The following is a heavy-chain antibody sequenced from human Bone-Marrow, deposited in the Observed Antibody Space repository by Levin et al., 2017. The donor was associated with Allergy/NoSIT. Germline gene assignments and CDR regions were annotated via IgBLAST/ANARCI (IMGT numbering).Heavy chain of an antibody. CDR1: GFPLSDYY. CDR2: ISSRGTTM. J-gene: IGHJ6*04. Sequence: LSLTCAASGFPLSDYYMSWIRQAPGKGLEWVSYISSRGTTMYLADSVKGRFTISRDNAKNSLSLQMHSLRADDTAVYYCARDMNKAHYNYGLDVWGKGTTVTVSS. V-gene: IGHV3-11*01. D-gene: IGHD1/OR15-1a*01. CDR3: ARDMNKAHYNYGLDV.